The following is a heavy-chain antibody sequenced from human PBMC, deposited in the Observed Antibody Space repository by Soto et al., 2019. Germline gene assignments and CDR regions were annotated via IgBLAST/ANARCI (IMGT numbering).Heavy chain of an antibody. CDR3: ARDGTSSSWYLVYYYYGMDV. D-gene: IGHD6-13*01. CDR2: IWYDGSNK. J-gene: IGHJ6*02. CDR1: GFTFSSYG. V-gene: IGHV3-33*01. Sequence: QVQLVESGGGVVQPGRSLRLSCAASGFTFSSYGMHWVRQAPGKGLEWVAGIWYDGSNKYYADSVKGRFTISRDNSKNTLYLQMNSLRAEDTAVYYCARDGTSSSWYLVYYYYGMDVWGQGTTVTVSS.